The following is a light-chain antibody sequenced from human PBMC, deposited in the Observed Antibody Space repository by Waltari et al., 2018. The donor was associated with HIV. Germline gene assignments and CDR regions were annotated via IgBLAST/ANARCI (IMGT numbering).Light chain of an antibody. J-gene: IGKJ1*01. CDR3: QQSYSAPWT. CDR1: QSISSY. V-gene: IGKV1-39*01. CDR2: AAS. Sequence: IPSTQSQSSLTTSVVDRVPITCRASQSISSYLNWYQQKPGKAPKLLIYAASNLQTGVPSRFSGSGSGTDFTLTLSSLQPEDFATYYCQQSYSAPWTFGQGTKVEVK.